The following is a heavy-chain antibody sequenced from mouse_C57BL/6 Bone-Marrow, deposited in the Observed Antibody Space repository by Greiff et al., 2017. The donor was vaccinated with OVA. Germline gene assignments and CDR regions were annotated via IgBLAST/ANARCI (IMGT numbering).Heavy chain of an antibody. Sequence: EVQLQQSGPELVKPGASVKISCKASGYTFTDYYMNWVKQSHGKSLEWIGDINPNNGGTSYNQKFKGKATLTVDKSSSTAYMELRSLTSEDSAVYYCAYPLWAGAYWGQGTLVTVSA. D-gene: IGHD6-1*01. J-gene: IGHJ3*01. CDR2: INPNNGGT. V-gene: IGHV1-26*01. CDR3: AYPLWAGAY. CDR1: GYTFTDYY.